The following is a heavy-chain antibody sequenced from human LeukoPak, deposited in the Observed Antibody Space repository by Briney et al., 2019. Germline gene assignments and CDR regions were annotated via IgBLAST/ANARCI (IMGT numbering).Heavy chain of an antibody. CDR3: ASDFGATTGF. CDR1: GFTFSSYA. V-gene: IGHV3-23*01. CDR2: ISGSGGST. Sequence: GGSLRLSCAASGFTFSSYAMSWVRQAPGKGLEWVSAISGSGGSTYYADSVKGRFTISRDNAHSSLYLQMNSLSAEDTAVYYCASDFGATTGFWGQGTLVTVSS. J-gene: IGHJ4*02. D-gene: IGHD1-1*01.